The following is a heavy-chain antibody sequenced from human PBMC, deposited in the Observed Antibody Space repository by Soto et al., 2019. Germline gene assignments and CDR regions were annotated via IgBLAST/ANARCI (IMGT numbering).Heavy chain of an antibody. Sequence: GVPLTLSCAASGFTFSYYYMSWILQAPGKGLEWVSYISSSGSTIYYADSVKGRFTISRDNAKNSLYLQMTTLRAEYTSVYYCARGRTYYPFWSGSEPPYFDYWGQ. J-gene: IGHJ4*02. D-gene: IGHD3-3*01. V-gene: IGHV3-11*01. CDR1: GFTFSYYY. CDR2: ISSSGSTI. CDR3: ARGRTYYPFWSGSEPPYFDY.